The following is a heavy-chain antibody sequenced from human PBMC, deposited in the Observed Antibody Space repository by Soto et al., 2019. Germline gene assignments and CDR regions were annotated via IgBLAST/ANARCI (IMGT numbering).Heavy chain of an antibody. CDR3: ARGKSGLPTNYYVAIKWFDP. V-gene: IGHV4-34*01. Sequence: QVQLQQWGAGLVKSSETLSLSCAVYGGSFSGYHWSWIRQPPGKGLEWIGDVTQSGATNYNPSLNTRVTISGDTSKNQFSLQLRSVTVADSGVYYCARGKSGLPTNYYVAIKWFDPWGQGTLVTVSS. D-gene: IGHD3-16*01. J-gene: IGHJ5*02. CDR2: VTQSGAT. CDR1: GGSFSGYH.